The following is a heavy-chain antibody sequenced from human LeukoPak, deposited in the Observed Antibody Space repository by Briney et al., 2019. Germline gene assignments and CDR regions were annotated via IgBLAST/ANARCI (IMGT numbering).Heavy chain of an antibody. D-gene: IGHD1-26*01. V-gene: IGHV3-21*01. CDR3: ARDPYSGSYGDYYYYYMDV. Sequence: GGSLRLSCAAYGFTFSSYSMNWVRQAPGKGLEWVSSISSSSSYIYYADSVKGRFTISRDNAKNSLYLQMNSLRAEDTAVYYCARDPYSGSYGDYYYYYMDVWGKGTTVTISS. CDR1: GFTFSSYS. CDR2: ISSSSSYI. J-gene: IGHJ6*03.